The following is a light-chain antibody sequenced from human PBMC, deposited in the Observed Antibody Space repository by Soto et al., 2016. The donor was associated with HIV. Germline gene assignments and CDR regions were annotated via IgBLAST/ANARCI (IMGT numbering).Light chain of an antibody. J-gene: IGKJ4*01. V-gene: IGKV2-28*01. CDR1: QNLQESNGLNY. CDR2: LAS. CDR3: MQTLQTPIT. Sequence: DIVMTQSAHSLTATPGEPASISCRSSQNLQESNGLNYLDWYRQKPGQSPELLIYLASRRASGVPDRFGGYGSVTYFTLKISRVEAEDVGVYYCMQTLQTPITFGGGTKVEIK.